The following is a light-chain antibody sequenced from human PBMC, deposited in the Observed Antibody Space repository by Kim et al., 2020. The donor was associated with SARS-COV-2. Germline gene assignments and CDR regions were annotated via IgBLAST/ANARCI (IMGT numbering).Light chain of an antibody. CDR2: DAS. CDR3: QQRSNWPPLT. J-gene: IGKJ4*01. CDR1: QSISSY. Sequence: EIVLTQSPATLSLSPGERATLSCRASQSISSYLAWYQQKPCQAPRLLIHDASNRATDIPARFSGSGSGTDFTLTISSLEPEDFSVYYCQQRSNWPPLTFGGGTKVDIK. V-gene: IGKV3-11*01.